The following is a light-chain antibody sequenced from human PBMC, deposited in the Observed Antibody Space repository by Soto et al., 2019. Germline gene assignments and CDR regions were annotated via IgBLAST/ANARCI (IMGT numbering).Light chain of an antibody. Sequence: QSVLTQPASVSGSHGQSITISCTGTSSDVGGYDYVSWYQQHPGKAPKLMIYEVSNRPSGVSNRFSGSKSGNTASLTISGLQAEDEADYYCSSYTSTGTLVVFGGGTKLTVL. CDR3: SSYTSTGTLVV. J-gene: IGLJ2*01. V-gene: IGLV2-14*01. CDR1: SSDVGGYDY. CDR2: EVS.